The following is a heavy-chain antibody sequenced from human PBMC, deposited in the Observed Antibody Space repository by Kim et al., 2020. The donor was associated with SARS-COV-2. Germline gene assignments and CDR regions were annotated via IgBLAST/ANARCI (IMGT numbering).Heavy chain of an antibody. Sequence: ASVKVSCKASGYTFTGYYMHWVRQAPGQGLEWMGRINPNSGGTNYAQKFQGRVTMTRDTSISTAYMELSRLRFDDTAVYYCARDLGITIFGEYNWFDPWGQGTLVTVSS. CDR1: GYTFTGYY. D-gene: IGHD3-3*01. J-gene: IGHJ5*02. V-gene: IGHV1-2*06. CDR3: ARDLGITIFGEYNWFDP. CDR2: INPNSGGT.